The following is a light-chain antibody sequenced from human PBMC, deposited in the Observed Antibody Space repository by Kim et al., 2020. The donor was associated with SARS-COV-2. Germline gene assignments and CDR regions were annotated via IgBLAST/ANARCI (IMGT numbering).Light chain of an antibody. CDR2: DAS. CDR3: QQYESYPYT. CDR1: QSIGSW. Sequence: SAAGGDRVTVTCRASQSIGSWVAWYEQKPGKAPKLLIYDASSLKSGVPSRFSGSESGTEFTLTISSLQADDFATYYCQQYESYPYTLGQGTKLEI. V-gene: IGKV1-5*01. J-gene: IGKJ2*01.